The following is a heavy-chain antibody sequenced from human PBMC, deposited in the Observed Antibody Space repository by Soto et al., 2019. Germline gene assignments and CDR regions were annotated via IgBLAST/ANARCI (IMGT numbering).Heavy chain of an antibody. CDR1: GFTFDDYA. Sequence: SGGSLRLSCAASGFTFDDYAMHWVRQAPGKGLEWVSGISWNSGSIGYADSVKGRFTISRDNAKNSLYLQMNSLRAEDTALYYCAKAGRFGEYFDYWGQGTLVTVSS. CDR2: ISWNSGSI. D-gene: IGHD3-10*01. CDR3: AKAGRFGEYFDY. J-gene: IGHJ4*02. V-gene: IGHV3-9*01.